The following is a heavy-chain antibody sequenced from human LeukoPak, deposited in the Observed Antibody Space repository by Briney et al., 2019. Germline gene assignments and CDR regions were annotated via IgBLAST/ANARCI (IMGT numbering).Heavy chain of an antibody. CDR2: IKQDGSEK. V-gene: IGHV3-7*01. J-gene: IGHJ4*02. CDR1: GFTFSSYL. CDR3: ARDDVTYATQIDY. Sequence: GGSLRLSCAPSGFTFSSYLMSWVRQAPGKGLEWVANIKQDGSEKYYVDSVKGRFTISRDNAKNSLYLQMNSLRAEDTAVYYCARDDVTYATQIDYWGQGTLVTVSS. D-gene: IGHD2-2*01.